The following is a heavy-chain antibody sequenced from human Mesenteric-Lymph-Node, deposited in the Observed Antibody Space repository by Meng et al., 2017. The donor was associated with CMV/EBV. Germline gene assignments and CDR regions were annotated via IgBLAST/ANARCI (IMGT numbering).Heavy chain of an antibody. J-gene: IGHJ4*02. CDR1: GGSFIGYY. V-gene: IGHV4-34*01. CDR2: INHSGST. Sequence: HGQLHQWGPGLLKPSETLSVTCAVYGGSFIGYYWNWIRQSPEKGLEWIGEINHSGSTTYNPSFTSRIIISVDTSTNQISLNMSSVTAADTAVYYCARGSSYDILTGYFDYWGQGALVTVSS. D-gene: IGHD3-9*01. CDR3: ARGSSYDILTGYFDY.